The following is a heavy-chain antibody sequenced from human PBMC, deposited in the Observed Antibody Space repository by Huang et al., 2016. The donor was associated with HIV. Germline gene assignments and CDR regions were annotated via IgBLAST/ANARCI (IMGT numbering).Heavy chain of an antibody. CDR2: ISYDGNHK. D-gene: IGHD6-25*01. V-gene: IGHV3-30*18. Sequence: QVKLVESGGGVVQGGGSLTLCCVAYGFSFSAYGMHCVRQTPGSGVEWVATISYDGNHKYYRDSLGGRFSISRDNSKKTLNLQMDSLRRDDTAIYFCVKDRVMGGTSGPFDLWGQGSSVTIAP. J-gene: IGHJ5*02. CDR3: VKDRVMGGTSGPFDL. CDR1: GFSFSAYG.